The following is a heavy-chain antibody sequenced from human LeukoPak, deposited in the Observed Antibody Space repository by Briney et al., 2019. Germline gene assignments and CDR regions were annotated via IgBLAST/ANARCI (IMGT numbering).Heavy chain of an antibody. CDR2: IHYSGST. CDR1: GGSISSSSYY. V-gene: IGHV4-39*07. D-gene: IGHD5-18*01. Sequence: SETLSLTCTVSGGSISSSSYYWGWIRQPPGKGLEWIGSIHYSGSTYYNPSLKSRVTISVDTSKNQFSLKLSSVTAADTAVYYCARGPRGYSYGYWGLNFYYYMDVWGKGTTVTISS. CDR3: ARGPRGYSYGYWGLNFYYYMDV. J-gene: IGHJ6*03.